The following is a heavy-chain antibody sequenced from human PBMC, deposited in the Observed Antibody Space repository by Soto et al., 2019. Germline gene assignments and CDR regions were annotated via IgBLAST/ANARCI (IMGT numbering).Heavy chain of an antibody. CDR2: IWYDGSNK. Sequence: GGSLRLSCAASGFTFSSYGMHWVRQAPGKGLEWVAVIWYDGSNKYYADSVKGRFTISRDNSKNTLYLQMNSLRAEDTAVYYCARGGLNLYYYYGKDVWGQGTTVTVSS. CDR1: GFTFSSYG. CDR3: ARGGLNLYYYYGKDV. J-gene: IGHJ6*02. V-gene: IGHV3-33*01.